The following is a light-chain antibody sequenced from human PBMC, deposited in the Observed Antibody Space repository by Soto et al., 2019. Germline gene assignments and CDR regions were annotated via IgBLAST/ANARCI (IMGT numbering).Light chain of an antibody. CDR1: QSISSW. CDR3: QQYNSYWT. J-gene: IGKJ1*01. V-gene: IGKV1-5*01. CDR2: DAS. Sequence: VHMTQSPSTLSASVLYRVTITFLASQSISSWLSWYHQKPGKAPKLLIYDASSLESGVPSRFSGSGSGTEFTLTISSLQPDDFATYYCQQYNSYWTFGQGTKVDI.